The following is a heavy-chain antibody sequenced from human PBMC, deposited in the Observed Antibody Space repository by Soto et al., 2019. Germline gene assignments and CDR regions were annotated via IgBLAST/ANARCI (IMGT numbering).Heavy chain of an antibody. V-gene: IGHV4-4*02. Sequence: SETLSLTCAVSGGSISSSNWWSWVRQPPGKGLEWIGEIYHSGSTNYNPSLKSRVTISVDKSKNQFSLKLSSVTAADTAVYYRARAGTLDYYYGMDVWGQGTTVTVSS. J-gene: IGHJ6*02. CDR1: GGSISSSNW. CDR3: ARAGTLDYYYGMDV. CDR2: IYHSGST.